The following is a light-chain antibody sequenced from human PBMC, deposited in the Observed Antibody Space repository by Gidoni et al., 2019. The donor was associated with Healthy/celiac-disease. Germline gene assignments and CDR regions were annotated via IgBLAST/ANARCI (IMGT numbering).Light chain of an antibody. J-gene: IGKJ3*01. CDR1: QSVLYSSNNKNY. Sequence: DIVMTQSPDSLAVSLGERATINCKSSQSVLYSSNNKNYLAWYQQKPGQPPKLLIYWASTRESGVPDRFSGSGSGTDFTLTISSLQAEDVAVYYCQKYYSTPFTFGPXTKVDIK. CDR2: WAS. CDR3: QKYYSTPFT. V-gene: IGKV4-1*01.